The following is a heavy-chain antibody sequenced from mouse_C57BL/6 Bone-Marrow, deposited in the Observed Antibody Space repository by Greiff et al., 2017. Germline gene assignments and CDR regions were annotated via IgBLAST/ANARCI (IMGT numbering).Heavy chain of an antibody. V-gene: IGHV1-52*01. Sequence: QVQLQQPGAELVRPGSSVKLSCKASGYTFTSYWMHWVKQRPIQGLEWIGNIDPSDSETHYNQKFKDKATLTVDKSSSTAYMQLSSLTSEDSAVYYCARVDYYGSSLGFAYWGQGTLGTVSA. J-gene: IGHJ3*01. D-gene: IGHD1-1*01. CDR3: ARVDYYGSSLGFAY. CDR1: GYTFTSYW. CDR2: IDPSDSET.